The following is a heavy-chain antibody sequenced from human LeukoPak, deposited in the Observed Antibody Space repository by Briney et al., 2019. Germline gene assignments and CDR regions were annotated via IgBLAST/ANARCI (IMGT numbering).Heavy chain of an antibody. D-gene: IGHD3-16*01. CDR2: IYHSGST. CDR3: ARCGAYSQPCEH. CDR1: GGSISSGGYY. Sequence: SQTLSLTCTVSGGSISSGGYYWSWIRQPPGKGLEWIGYIYHSGSTYYNPSLKSRVTISVDRSKNQFSLKLSSVTAADTAVYYCARCGAYSQPCEHWGQGTLVTVSS. V-gene: IGHV4-30-2*01. J-gene: IGHJ1*01.